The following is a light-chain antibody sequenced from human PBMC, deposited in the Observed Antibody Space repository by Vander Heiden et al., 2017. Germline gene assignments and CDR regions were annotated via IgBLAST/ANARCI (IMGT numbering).Light chain of an antibody. Sequence: DIVMTQSPPSLPVTPGEPASISCRSSQRLLHTNGNNYLDWYLQKPGQSPQLLIYVTSNRASGVPDRFSGSGSGTDFTLKISRVEAEDVGVYYCMQALQTPYTFGPGTKLEIK. CDR1: QRLLHTNGNNY. J-gene: IGKJ2*01. CDR2: VTS. V-gene: IGKV2-28*01. CDR3: MQALQTPYT.